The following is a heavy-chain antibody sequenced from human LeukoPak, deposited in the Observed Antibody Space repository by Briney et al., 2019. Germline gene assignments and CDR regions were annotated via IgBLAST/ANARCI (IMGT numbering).Heavy chain of an antibody. CDR3: ARERSYYYDSSGYYGGSWFDP. D-gene: IGHD3-22*01. CDR1: GFTVSSNY. V-gene: IGHV3-66*02. Sequence: GGSLRLSCAASGFTVSSNYMSWVRQAPGKGLEWVSVIYSGGSTYYADSVNGRFTISRDNSKNTLYLQMNSLRAEDTAVYYCARERSYYYDSSGYYGGSWFDPWGQGTLVTVSS. CDR2: IYSGGST. J-gene: IGHJ5*02.